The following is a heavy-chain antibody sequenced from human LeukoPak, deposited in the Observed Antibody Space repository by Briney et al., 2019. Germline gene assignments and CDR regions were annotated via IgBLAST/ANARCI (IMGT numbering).Heavy chain of an antibody. D-gene: IGHD3-22*01. CDR1: GFTFSSYW. V-gene: IGHV3-23*01. Sequence: GGSLRLSCAASGFTFSSYWMHWVRQAPGKGLEWVSAISGSGGSTYYADSVKGRFTISRDNSKNTLYLQMNSLRAEDTAVYYCAKDLLTYYYDSSGSLFDYWGQGTLVTVSS. J-gene: IGHJ4*02. CDR3: AKDLLTYYYDSSGSLFDY. CDR2: ISGSGGST.